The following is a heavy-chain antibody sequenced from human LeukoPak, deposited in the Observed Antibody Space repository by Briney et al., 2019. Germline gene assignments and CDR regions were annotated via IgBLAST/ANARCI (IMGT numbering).Heavy chain of an antibody. Sequence: PGGSLRLSCSASGYTFSKYGMHWVRQAPGKGLEWVAVIWYDGSNKYYADSVKGRFTISRDNSKNTLYLQMNSLRAEDTAVYYCARESNYDFWSGYSSYYYYMDVWGKGTTVTVSS. CDR3: ARESNYDFWSGYSSYYYYMDV. V-gene: IGHV3-33*01. CDR1: GYTFSKYG. D-gene: IGHD3-3*01. CDR2: IWYDGSNK. J-gene: IGHJ6*03.